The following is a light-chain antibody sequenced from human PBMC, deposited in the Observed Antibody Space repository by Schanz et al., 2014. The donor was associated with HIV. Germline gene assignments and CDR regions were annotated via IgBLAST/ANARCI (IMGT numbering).Light chain of an antibody. CDR2: EGT. Sequence: QSALTQPPSASGSPGQSVTISCTGTSSDVGGYNYPSWYQQHPGKAPKLIIYEGTTRPSGVSDRFSGSKSGNTASLTISGLQGEDEADYYCCSYGVNSSWIFGGGTKLTVL. V-gene: IGLV2-8*01. CDR3: CSYGVNSSWI. J-gene: IGLJ3*02. CDR1: SSDVGGYNY.